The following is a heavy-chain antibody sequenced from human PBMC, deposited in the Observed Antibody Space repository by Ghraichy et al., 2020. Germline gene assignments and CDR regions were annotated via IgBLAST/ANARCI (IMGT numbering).Heavy chain of an antibody. CDR1: GFTFSTQG. V-gene: IGHV3-48*02. D-gene: IGHD4-17*01. Sequence: GGSRRLSCAASGFTFSTQGMNWVRQAPGKGLEWVSYISPSSSTIYYADSVKGRFTISRANAKNSLYLQMNSLRDEDTAVYYCARSRGATVTTMWFDPWGQGTLVTVSA. CDR3: ARSRGATVTTMWFDP. J-gene: IGHJ5*02. CDR2: ISPSSSTI.